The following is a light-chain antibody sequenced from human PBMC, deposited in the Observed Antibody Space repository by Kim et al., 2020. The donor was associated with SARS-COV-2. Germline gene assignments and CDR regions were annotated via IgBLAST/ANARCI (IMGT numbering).Light chain of an antibody. CDR3: QQYGSSPWT. J-gene: IGKJ1*01. CDR2: GAS. CDR1: QSISSNY. V-gene: IGKV3-20*01. Sequence: DIVLTQSPGTLSLSPGERATLSCRASQSISSNYLAWYQKKPGQAPRLLIYGASNRATGIPDRFSGSQSGTDFTLTISRLETEDFAVYYCQQYGSSPWTFGQGTKVDIK.